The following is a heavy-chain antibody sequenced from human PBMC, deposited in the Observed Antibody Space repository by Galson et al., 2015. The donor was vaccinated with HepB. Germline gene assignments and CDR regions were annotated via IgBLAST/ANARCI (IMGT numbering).Heavy chain of an antibody. CDR2: ISGSGGST. D-gene: IGHD3-10*01. CDR1: GFTFSSYA. CDR3: AKNEWDYYGSGSYYSHAFDI. V-gene: IGHV3-23*01. Sequence: SLRLSCAASGFTFSSYAMSWVRQAPGKGLEWVSAISGSGGSTYYADSVKGRFTISRDNSKNTLYLQMNSLRAEDTAVYYCAKNEWDYYGSGSYYSHAFDIWGQGTMVTVSS. J-gene: IGHJ3*02.